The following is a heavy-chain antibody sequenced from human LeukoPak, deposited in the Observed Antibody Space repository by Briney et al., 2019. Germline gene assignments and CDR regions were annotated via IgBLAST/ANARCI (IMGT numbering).Heavy chain of an antibody. CDR2: IYSGGVT. D-gene: IGHD3-3*01. Sequence: GGSLRLSCAASGFSVGGYYMSWVRQAPGRGLEWVSVIYSGGVTSYADSVKGRFTVSRDNAKNTVDLHMNGLRPEDTAFYYCARGFFNFEDWGRGTLVTVSS. V-gene: IGHV3-66*02. CDR3: ARGFFNFED. J-gene: IGHJ4*02. CDR1: GFSVGGYY.